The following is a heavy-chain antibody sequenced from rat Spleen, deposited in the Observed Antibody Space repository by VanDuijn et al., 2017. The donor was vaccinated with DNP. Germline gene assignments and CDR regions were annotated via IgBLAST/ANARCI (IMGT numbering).Heavy chain of an antibody. V-gene: IGHV5-7*01. CDR3: VTHPSWFGY. CDR2: ILFDGSRT. J-gene: IGHJ3*01. CDR1: GFSLSDYN. Sequence: EVQLVESGGGLVQPGGSLRLSCSASGFSLSDYNMAWVRQTPKKGLEWVTAILFDGSRTYYRDSVKGRFTISRDNAKRTQYLQMDSLRSEDTATYYCVTHPSWFGYWGPGTLVTVSS.